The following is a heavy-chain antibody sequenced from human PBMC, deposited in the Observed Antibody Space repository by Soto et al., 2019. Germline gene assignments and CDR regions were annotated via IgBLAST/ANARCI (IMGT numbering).Heavy chain of an antibody. CDR1: GFTLRSYD. CDR2: ISYDGDNK. Sequence: GGSLRLSCAASGFTLRSYDMYWVRQAPGKGLEWVAVISYDGDNKNYADSVKGRFTISRDNSKNTLYLQMNSLRPEDTAVYYCARDQNYAIFDYWGQGTLVTVSS. V-gene: IGHV3-30*03. CDR3: ARDQNYAIFDY. D-gene: IGHD2-8*01. J-gene: IGHJ4*02.